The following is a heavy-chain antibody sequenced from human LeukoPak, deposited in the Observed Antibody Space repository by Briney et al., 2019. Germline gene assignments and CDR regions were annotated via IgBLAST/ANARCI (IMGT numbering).Heavy chain of an antibody. CDR2: ISSSGRII. J-gene: IGHJ3*02. CDR1: GFTFSSYW. V-gene: IGHV3-48*04. Sequence: GSLRLSCAASGFTFSSYWMSWVRQAPGKGLEWVSYISSSGRIIYYADSVKGRFTISRDNAKNSLYLQMNSLRAEDTAVYYCAREVMYYYDSSDGGDAFDIWGQGTMVTVSS. CDR3: AREVMYYYDSSDGGDAFDI. D-gene: IGHD3-22*01.